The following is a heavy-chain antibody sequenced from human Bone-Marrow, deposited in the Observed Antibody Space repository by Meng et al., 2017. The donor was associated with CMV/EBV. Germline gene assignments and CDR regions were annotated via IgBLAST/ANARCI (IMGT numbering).Heavy chain of an antibody. Sequence: GGSLRLSCAASGFIFSSSGIHWVRQAPGKGLEWVALMWSDGIKTNYVDSVKGRFIISRDNSNNMLYLQMNSLRTEDTAVYYCARGCSTSCYYGMDVWGQGTTVTVSS. V-gene: IGHV3-30*02. CDR3: ARGCSTSCYYGMDV. D-gene: IGHD2-2*01. CDR1: GFIFSSSG. CDR2: MWSDGIKT. J-gene: IGHJ6*02.